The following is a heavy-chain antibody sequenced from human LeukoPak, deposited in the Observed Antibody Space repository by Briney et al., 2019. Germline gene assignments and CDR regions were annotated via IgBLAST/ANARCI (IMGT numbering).Heavy chain of an antibody. CDR3: ARVRRCCSNGVCYDYGMDV. J-gene: IGHJ6*02. Sequence: GASVKVSCKASGGTFSSYAISWVRQAPGQGLEWMGRIIPILGIANYAQKFQGRVTMARDTSTSTVYMELSSLRSEDTAVYYCARVRRCCSNGVCYDYGMDVWGQGTTVTVSS. D-gene: IGHD2-8*01. V-gene: IGHV1-69*04. CDR1: GGTFSSYA. CDR2: IIPILGIA.